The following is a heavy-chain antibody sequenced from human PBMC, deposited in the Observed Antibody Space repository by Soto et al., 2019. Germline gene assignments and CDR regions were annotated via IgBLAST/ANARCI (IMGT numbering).Heavy chain of an antibody. CDR1: GFTFSSYG. J-gene: IGHJ6*02. D-gene: IGHD2-2*01. CDR3: ARERVPAAKRGYYYGMHV. Sequence: GSLRLSCAASGFTFSSYGMNWVRQAPGKGLEWVSYISSSSSTIYYADSVKGRFTISRDNAKNSLYLQMNSLRDEDTAVYYCARERVPAAKRGYYYGMHVSGPGTTVTVSS. V-gene: IGHV3-48*02. CDR2: ISSSSSTI.